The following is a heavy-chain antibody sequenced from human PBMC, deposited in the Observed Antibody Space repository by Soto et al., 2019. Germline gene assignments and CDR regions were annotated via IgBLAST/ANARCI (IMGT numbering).Heavy chain of an antibody. V-gene: IGHV2-5*01. D-gene: IGHD6-19*01. CDR3: AHNPGIAVAGTWYYYGMDV. J-gene: IGHJ6*02. CDR2: IYWNDDK. Sequence: SGPTPVNPTQTLTLTCTSAGFSLSTRGVGVGWIRQPPGKALQWLALIYWNDDKRYSPSLKSRLTITKDTSKNTVVLTMTNMDPVDTATYYCAHNPGIAVAGTWYYYGMDVWGQGTTVTVSS. CDR1: GFSLSTRGVG.